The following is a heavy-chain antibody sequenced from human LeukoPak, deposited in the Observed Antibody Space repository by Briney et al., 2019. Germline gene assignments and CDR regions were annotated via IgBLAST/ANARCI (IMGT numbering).Heavy chain of an antibody. CDR2: INGDGDGK. CDR1: GFTFSDHW. Sequence: GGSLRLSCAASGFTFSDHWMAWVRQAPGKGLEWVANINGDGDGKRYADSVKDRFTISRDSARSLVFLQIHSLRDEDTALYYCARDSSPDSATTYYDALDMWGQGTMVTVSS. J-gene: IGHJ3*02. D-gene: IGHD1-1*01. V-gene: IGHV3-7*01. CDR3: ARDSSPDSATTYYDALDM.